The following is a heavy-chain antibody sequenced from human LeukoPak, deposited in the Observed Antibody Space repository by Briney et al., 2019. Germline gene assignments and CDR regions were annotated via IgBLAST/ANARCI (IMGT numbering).Heavy chain of an antibody. Sequence: ASVKVSCKASGYTFTDYYMYWVRQAPGQGLEWMGWINPNSGGTNYAQKFQGRVTMTRDTSISTAYMELSRLRSDDPAVSYCARDLSGVRGTTYGRGIDYWGQGTLVTVSS. CDR3: ARDLSGVRGTTYGRGIDY. D-gene: IGHD1-14*01. CDR1: GYTFTDYY. CDR2: INPNSGGT. J-gene: IGHJ4*02. V-gene: IGHV1-2*02.